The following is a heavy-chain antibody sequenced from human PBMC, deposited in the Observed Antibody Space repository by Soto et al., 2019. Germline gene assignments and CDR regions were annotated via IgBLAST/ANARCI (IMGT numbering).Heavy chain of an antibody. J-gene: IGHJ3*02. CDR3: ARGSGYSDAFDI. V-gene: IGHV1-8*01. CDR2: MNPNSGNT. Sequence: AWVKVACTASGYAFTSYDSNWGRQETGQGLEWMGWMNPNSGNTGYAQKFQGRVTMTRNTSISTAYMELSSLRSEDTAVYYCARGSGYSDAFDIWGQGTMVTVSS. CDR1: GYAFTSYD. D-gene: IGHD2-15*01.